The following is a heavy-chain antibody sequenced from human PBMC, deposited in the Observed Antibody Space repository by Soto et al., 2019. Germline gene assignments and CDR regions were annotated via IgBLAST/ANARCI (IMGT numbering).Heavy chain of an antibody. Sequence: PSETLSLTCTVSGDSITNNDWGWIRQPPGKGLEWIGDIDYTGRTNYNPSLKSRVSISRDMSKSQLSLKVNSVTAADTAVYYCARGAYGAADYWGQGALVTVSS. D-gene: IGHD4-17*01. CDR1: GDSITNND. J-gene: IGHJ4*02. CDR2: IDYTGRT. V-gene: IGHV4-59*08. CDR3: ARGAYGAADY.